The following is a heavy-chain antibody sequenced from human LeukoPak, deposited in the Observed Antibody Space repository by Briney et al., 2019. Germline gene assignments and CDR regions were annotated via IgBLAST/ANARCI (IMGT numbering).Heavy chain of an antibody. D-gene: IGHD1-26*01. V-gene: IGHV4-39*01. Sequence: SETLSLTCAVYGGSFSSYYWGWIRQPPGKGLEWIGSIYYSGSTYYNPSLESRVTISVDTSKNQFSLKLSSVTAADTAVYCCARRSGGTYGGDFDYWGQGTLVTVSS. CDR2: IYYSGST. CDR1: GGSFSSYY. J-gene: IGHJ4*02. CDR3: ARRSGGTYGGDFDY.